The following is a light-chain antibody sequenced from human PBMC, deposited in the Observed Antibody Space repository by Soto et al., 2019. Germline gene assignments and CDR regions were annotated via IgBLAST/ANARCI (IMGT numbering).Light chain of an antibody. CDR1: SSDVGGYNY. CDR2: DVS. Sequence: QSALTQPASVSGSPGQSITISCTGISSDVGGYNYVSWYQQHPGKAPKLMIYDVSNRPSGVSNRFSGSKSGNTASLTISGLQAEDEADYYCNSYTSSSTVFGGGTKVTVL. CDR3: NSYTSSSTV. V-gene: IGLV2-14*01. J-gene: IGLJ2*01.